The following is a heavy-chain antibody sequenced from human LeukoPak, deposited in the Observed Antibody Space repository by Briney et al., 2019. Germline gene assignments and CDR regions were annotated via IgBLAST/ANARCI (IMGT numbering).Heavy chain of an antibody. Sequence: GASVKVSCKASGYTFTGCYMHWVRQAPGQGLEWMGWINPNSGGTNYAQKFQGRVTMTRDTSISTAYMELSRLRSDDTAVYYCARSFQVGAKRIAAFDIWGHGTMVTVSS. D-gene: IGHD1-26*01. V-gene: IGHV1-2*02. J-gene: IGHJ3*02. CDR3: ARSFQVGAKRIAAFDI. CDR2: INPNSGGT. CDR1: GYTFTGCY.